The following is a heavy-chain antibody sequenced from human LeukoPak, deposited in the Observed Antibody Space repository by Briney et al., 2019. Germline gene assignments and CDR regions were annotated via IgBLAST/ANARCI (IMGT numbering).Heavy chain of an antibody. CDR2: ISGSGGST. Sequence: GGTLRLSCAASGFTFSSYAMSWVRQAPGKGLEWVSAISGSGGSTYYADSVKGRFTISRDNSKNTLYLQMNSLRAEDTAVYYCAKEDAHQGSFYGDWGEGWFDPWGQGTLVTVSS. CDR3: AKEDAHQGSFYGDWGEGWFDP. J-gene: IGHJ5*02. CDR1: GFTFSSYA. V-gene: IGHV3-23*01. D-gene: IGHD4-17*01.